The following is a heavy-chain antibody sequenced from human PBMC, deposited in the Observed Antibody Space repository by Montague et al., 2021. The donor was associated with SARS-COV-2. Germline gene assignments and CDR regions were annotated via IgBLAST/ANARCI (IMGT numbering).Heavy chain of an antibody. V-gene: IGHV3-30-3*01. CDR2: VSYDGDNK. J-gene: IGHJ4*02. CDR3: ARGRGPETGYHFDY. CDR1: GFAFSHYA. Sequence: SRRLSLSASGFAFSHYAMNWVRQAPGKGLEWVAFVSYDGDNKFYAESVKGRFSISRDKAKNTLNLEVHSLRPDDTAVYYCARGRGPETGYHFDYWGQGTLVTVSS. D-gene: IGHD3-9*01.